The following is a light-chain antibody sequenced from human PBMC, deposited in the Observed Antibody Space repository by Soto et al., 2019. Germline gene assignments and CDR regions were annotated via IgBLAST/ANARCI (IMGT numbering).Light chain of an antibody. Sequence: QSVLTQPPSASGSPGQSVTISCTGTSSDVGAYDYVSWYQQHPGKAPKLMIYEINKRPSGVPDRFSGSKSGNTASLFISGLQAEDEADYYCSSYTSDSSYVFGSGTKVTVL. CDR3: SSYTSDSSYV. CDR1: SSDVGAYDY. CDR2: EIN. J-gene: IGLJ1*01. V-gene: IGLV2-8*01.